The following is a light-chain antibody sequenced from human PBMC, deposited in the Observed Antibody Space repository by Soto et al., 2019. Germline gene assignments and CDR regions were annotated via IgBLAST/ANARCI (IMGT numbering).Light chain of an antibody. J-gene: IGKJ5*01. CDR3: QHFGGTTFT. Sequence: ESVVTQARRTLSLYPGEGATLSCRASQSVSSSYIAWYQQRPGQTPSLLIYGASTRATGIPDRFSGSGSGTHFTLTISRLEPGDFAVYYCQHFGGTTFTFGQGTRLAIK. CDR1: QSVSSSY. V-gene: IGKV3-20*01. CDR2: GAS.